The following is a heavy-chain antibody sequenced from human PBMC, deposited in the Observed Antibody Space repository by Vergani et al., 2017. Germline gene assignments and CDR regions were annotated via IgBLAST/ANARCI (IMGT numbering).Heavy chain of an antibody. J-gene: IGHJ4*02. CDR2: IRSKANSYAT. CDR1: GFTFSGSA. V-gene: IGHV3-73*02. CDR3: TGGISGSYREDY. D-gene: IGHD1-26*01. Sequence: EVQLVESGGGLVQPGGSLKLSCAASGFTFSGSAMHWVRQASGKGLEWVGRIRSKANSYATAYAASVKGRFTISRDDSKNTAYLQMNSLKTEDTAVYYCTGGISGSYREDYWGQGTLVTVSS.